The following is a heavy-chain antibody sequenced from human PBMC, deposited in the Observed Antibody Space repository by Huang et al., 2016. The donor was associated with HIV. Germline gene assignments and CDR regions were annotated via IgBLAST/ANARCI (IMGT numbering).Heavy chain of an antibody. CDR1: GFKLSGFG. V-gene: IGHV3-30*18. Sequence: QVHLVESGGGVVQPGGSLRLSCAASGFKLSGFGMHWVRQAPGKGLEGVAVISYDGRSQCYTDSVKGRFTISRDNSDNTLSLQMKGLRPDDTAVYYCAKESRWFSDFDHWGQGVLVSVSS. CDR3: AKESRWFSDFDH. J-gene: IGHJ4*02. D-gene: IGHD2-15*01. CDR2: ISYDGRSQ.